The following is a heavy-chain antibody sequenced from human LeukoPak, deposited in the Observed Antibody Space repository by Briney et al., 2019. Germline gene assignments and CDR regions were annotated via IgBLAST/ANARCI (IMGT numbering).Heavy chain of an antibody. V-gene: IGHV4-34*01. CDR1: GGSFSGYY. D-gene: IGHD3-22*01. CDR2: INHSGST. CDR3: ARSGFGYYYDSSGYHH. Sequence: PSETLSLTCAVYGGSFSGYYWSWIRQPPGKGLEWIGEINHSGSTNYNPSLKSRVTTSVDTSKNQFSLKLSSVTAADTAVYYCARSGFGYYYDSSGYHHWGQGTLVTVSS. J-gene: IGHJ4*02.